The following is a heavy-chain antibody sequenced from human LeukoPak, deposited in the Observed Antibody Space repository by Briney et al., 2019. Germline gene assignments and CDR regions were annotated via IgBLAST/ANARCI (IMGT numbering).Heavy chain of an antibody. CDR2: ISGSGGST. CDR1: GFTFSSYA. CDR3: ASWGRAAAGTPY. D-gene: IGHD6-13*01. V-gene: IGHV3-23*01. Sequence: GGSLRPSCAASGFTFSSYAMSWVRQAPGKGLEWVSAISGSGGSTYYADSVKGRFTISRDNSKNSLYLQMNSLRVEDTAVYYCASWGRAAAGTPYWGQGTLVTVSS. J-gene: IGHJ4*02.